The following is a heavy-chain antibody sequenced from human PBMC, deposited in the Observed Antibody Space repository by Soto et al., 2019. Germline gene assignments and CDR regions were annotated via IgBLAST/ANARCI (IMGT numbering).Heavy chain of an antibody. CDR3: ARRVPNYDFWSGYYEYYFDY. J-gene: IGHJ4*02. CDR1: GGSISSSSYY. V-gene: IGHV4-39*01. CDR2: IYYSGST. Sequence: QLQLQESGPGLVKPSETLSLTCTVSGGSISSSSYYWGWIRQPPGKGLEWIGSIYYSGSTYYNPSLKSRVTISVDTSKNQFSLKLSSVTAEDTAVYYCARRVPNYDFWSGYYEYYFDYWGQGTLVTVSS. D-gene: IGHD3-3*01.